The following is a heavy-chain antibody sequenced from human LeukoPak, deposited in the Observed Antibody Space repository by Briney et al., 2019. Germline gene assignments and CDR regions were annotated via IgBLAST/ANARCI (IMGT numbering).Heavy chain of an antibody. J-gene: IGHJ4*02. CDR1: GDSVSSNTAA. V-gene: IGHV6-1*01. Sequence: SQTLSLTCAISGDSVSSNTAAWSRIRQSPSRGLEWLGRTYYKSKWYNDYAVSVKSRITINPDTSKNQFSLRLNSVTPEDTAMYYCARQYVGAFDFWGQGALVTVFS. CDR2: TYYKSKWYN. D-gene: IGHD1-26*01. CDR3: ARQYVGAFDF.